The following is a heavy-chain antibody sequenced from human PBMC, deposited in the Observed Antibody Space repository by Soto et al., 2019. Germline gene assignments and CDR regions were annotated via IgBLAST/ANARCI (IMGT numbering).Heavy chain of an antibody. J-gene: IGHJ6*02. Sequence: GPTLVNPTQTLTLTCTFSGSSLSTSGMCVSWIRQPPGKALEWLALIDWDDDKYYSTSLKTRLTISKDTSKNQVVLTMTNMDPVDTATYYCARSSGSDSSGYYYYYYGMDVWGQGTTVTVSS. D-gene: IGHD3-22*01. CDR1: GSSLSTSGMC. CDR3: ARSSGSDSSGYYYYYYGMDV. V-gene: IGHV2-70*01. CDR2: IDWDDDK.